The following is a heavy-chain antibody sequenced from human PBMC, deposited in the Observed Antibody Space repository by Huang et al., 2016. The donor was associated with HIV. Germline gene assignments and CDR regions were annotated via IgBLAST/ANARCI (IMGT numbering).Heavy chain of an antibody. V-gene: IGHV3-30*18. J-gene: IGHJ4*02. CDR2: ISYDGSSK. D-gene: IGHD1-26*01. CDR3: AKDGRGSGTYYDYFEY. Sequence: QVQLVESGGGVVQPGRSLRLSCAAFGFTFNKFDMQWVRQAPGKGREWVAIISYDGSSKYHADAVKGRFTISRDNSKNTVYLQMNSLRVEDTAVYYCAKDGRGSGTYYDYFEYWGQGTLVTVSS. CDR1: GFTFNKFD.